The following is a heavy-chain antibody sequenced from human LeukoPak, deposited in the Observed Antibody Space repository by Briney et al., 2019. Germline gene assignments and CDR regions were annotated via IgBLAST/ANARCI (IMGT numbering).Heavy chain of an antibody. V-gene: IGHV3-66*01. CDR3: ARLGGHGDCINGVCYFCDN. Sequence: PGGSLRLSCAASGLSVRGNYMSWVRQAPGKGLEWVSVLYRDGSAFHADSVKGRFSISRDNSKNTVYLQMNSLRAEDTAVYYCARLGGHGDCINGVCYFCDNWGQGIPVTVSS. D-gene: IGHD2-8*01. CDR1: GLSVRGNY. J-gene: IGHJ4*02. CDR2: LYRDGSA.